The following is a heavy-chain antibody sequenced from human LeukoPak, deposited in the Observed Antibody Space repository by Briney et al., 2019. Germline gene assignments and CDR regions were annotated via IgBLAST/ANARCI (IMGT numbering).Heavy chain of an antibody. V-gene: IGHV1-8*03. Sequence: ASVKVSCKASGYTFTSYDINWVRQATGQGLEWMGWMNPNSGNTGYAQKFQGRVTITRNTSISTAYMELSSLRSEDTAVYYCARGVFGANYYYMGVWGKGTTVTVSS. D-gene: IGHD3-10*01. CDR2: MNPNSGNT. CDR1: GYTFTSYD. CDR3: ARGVFGANYYYMGV. J-gene: IGHJ6*03.